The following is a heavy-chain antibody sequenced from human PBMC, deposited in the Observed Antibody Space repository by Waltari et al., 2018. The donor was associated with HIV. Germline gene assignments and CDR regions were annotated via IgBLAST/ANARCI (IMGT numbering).Heavy chain of an antibody. V-gene: IGHV1-18*01. CDR1: GYTLPCTG. CDR3: ARVGRGDQYDFWSASMTGGGDY. D-gene: IGHD3-3*01. Sequence: QVQLVQSGSAGKKRGHTAKLSCRTSGYTLPCTGITRVRQAPGQGLDWVGWISANNGNTHFAQKYQDRVTMTTDMSTSTAYMQLRSLRSDDTAVYYCARVGRGDQYDFWSASMTGGGDYWGQGTLVTVSS. CDR2: ISANNGNT. J-gene: IGHJ4*02.